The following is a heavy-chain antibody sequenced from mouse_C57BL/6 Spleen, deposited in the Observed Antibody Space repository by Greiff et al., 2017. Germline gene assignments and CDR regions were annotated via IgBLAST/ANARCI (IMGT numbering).Heavy chain of an antibody. J-gene: IGHJ2*01. CDR1: GYTFTSYW. Sequence: QVQLQQPGAELVKPGASVKVSCKASGYTFTSYWMHWVKQRPGQGLEWIGMIHPNSGSTNYNEKFKSKATLTVDKSSSTAYMQLSSLTSEDSAVYYCARDGSSYGFDYWGQGTTLTVSS. CDR2: IHPNSGST. V-gene: IGHV1-64*01. CDR3: ARDGSSYGFDY. D-gene: IGHD1-1*01.